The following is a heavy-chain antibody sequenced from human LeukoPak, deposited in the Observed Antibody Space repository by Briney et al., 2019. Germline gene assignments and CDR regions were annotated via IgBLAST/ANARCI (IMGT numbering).Heavy chain of an antibody. V-gene: IGHV1-2*02. J-gene: IGHJ4*02. CDR2: TNPNSGGT. Sequence: ASVRVSCKASGYTFTGFHIHWVRQAPGQGLEWMAWTNPNSGGTNCAQKFQGRVTLTRDTSTNTLYMELNSLTSDDTAVYYCARDSGGAEYWGQGTLVTVSS. D-gene: IGHD2-8*02. CDR3: ARDSGGAEY. CDR1: GYTFTGFH.